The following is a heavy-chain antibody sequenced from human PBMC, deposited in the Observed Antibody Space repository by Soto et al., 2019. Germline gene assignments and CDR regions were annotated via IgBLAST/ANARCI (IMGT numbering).Heavy chain of an antibody. D-gene: IGHD5-12*01. CDR1: GGSISSGGYY. CDR3: ARESLSGYEYYFDY. CDR2: IYYSGST. V-gene: IGHV4-31*03. Sequence: TSETLSLTCTVSGGSISSGGYYWSWIRQHPGKGLEWIGYIYYSGSTYYNPSLKSRVTISVDTSKNQFSLKLSSVTAADTAVYYCARESLSGYEYYFDYWGQGTLVTVSS. J-gene: IGHJ4*02.